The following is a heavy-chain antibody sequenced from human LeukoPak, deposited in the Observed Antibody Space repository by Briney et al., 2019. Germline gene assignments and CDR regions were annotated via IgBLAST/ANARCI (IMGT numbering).Heavy chain of an antibody. CDR2: INHSGST. V-gene: IGHV4-34*01. CDR3: ARERSDYDILTGYYKDAFDI. Sequence: SETLSLTCAVYGGSFSGYYWSWIRQPPGKGLEWIGEINHSGSTNYNPSLKSRVTISVDTSKNQFSLKLSSVTAADTAVYYCARERSDYDILTGYYKDAFDIWGQGTMVTVSS. D-gene: IGHD3-9*01. CDR1: GGSFSGYY. J-gene: IGHJ3*02.